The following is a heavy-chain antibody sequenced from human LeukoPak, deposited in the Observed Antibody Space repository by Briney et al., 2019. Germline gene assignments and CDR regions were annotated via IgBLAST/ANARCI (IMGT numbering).Heavy chain of an antibody. CDR2: ISGSGRHI. CDR1: GFSYSTFE. CDR3: VGGGLRYFDY. D-gene: IGHD3/OR15-3a*01. V-gene: IGHV3-48*03. Sequence: GGSLRLSCAASGFSYSTFEMNCVRQAPGEGLEWISYISGSGRHIQYADSVRGRLTLSRENAKHSLYLKMNSQRAEHTAVYFCVGGGLRYFDYWGPATLVTASS. J-gene: IGHJ4*02.